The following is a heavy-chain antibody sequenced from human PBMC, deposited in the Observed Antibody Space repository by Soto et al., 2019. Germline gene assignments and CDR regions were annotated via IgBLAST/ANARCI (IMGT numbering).Heavy chain of an antibody. CDR1: GFNITNYW. V-gene: IGHV3-74*03. J-gene: IGHJ4*02. Sequence: EVQLVESGGGLVQPGGSLRLSCEAPGFNITNYWMHWVRQGPGKGLVWVSGISYDGSITAYADSVKGRFTISRDNAKNTLYMQMNSLRAEDTAVYFCARDTGVDFDYWGQGTLVTVSS. CDR2: ISYDGSIT. CDR3: ARDTGVDFDY. D-gene: IGHD3-3*01.